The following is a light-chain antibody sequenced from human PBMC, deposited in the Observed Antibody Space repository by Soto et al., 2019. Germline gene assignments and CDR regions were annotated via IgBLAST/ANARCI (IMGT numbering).Light chain of an antibody. CDR2: EVR. V-gene: IGLV2-14*01. J-gene: IGLJ1*01. CDR3: CSYTRTSNHYF. CDR1: SSDIGGYDY. Sequence: QSVLTQPASVSGSPGQSIPISCTGTSSDIGGYDYVSWYQQRPGKAPKLMIYEVRYRPSAVSNRFSGSKSGNTASLTISGLQAEDEAVYYCCSYTRTSNHYFFGSGTKVTVL.